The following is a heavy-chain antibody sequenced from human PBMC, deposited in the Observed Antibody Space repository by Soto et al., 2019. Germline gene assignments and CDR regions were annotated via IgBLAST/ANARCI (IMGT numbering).Heavy chain of an antibody. CDR3: ARDKITGLFDY. J-gene: IGHJ4*02. CDR1: GGSLSGYY. V-gene: IGHV4-59*12. CDR2: IYYSGST. Sequence: PSETLSLTCTVSGGSLSGYYWSWIRQPPGKGLEWIGYIYYSGSTNYNPSLKSRVTISVDTSKNQFSLKLTSVTAVDTAVYYCARDKITGLFDYWGQGTLVTVSS. D-gene: IGHD2-8*02.